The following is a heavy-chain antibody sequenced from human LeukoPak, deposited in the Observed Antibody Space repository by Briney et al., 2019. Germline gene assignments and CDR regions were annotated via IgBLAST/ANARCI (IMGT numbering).Heavy chain of an antibody. Sequence: SETLSLTCTVSGGSISSYYWSWIRQPPGKGLEWIGYIYYSGSTNYNPSLKSRVTISVDTSKNQFSLRLSSVTAADTAVYYCARDGTSGWYGDWGQGTLVTVSS. CDR2: IYYSGST. D-gene: IGHD6-19*01. CDR1: GGSISSYY. J-gene: IGHJ4*02. CDR3: ARDGTSGWYGD. V-gene: IGHV4-59*01.